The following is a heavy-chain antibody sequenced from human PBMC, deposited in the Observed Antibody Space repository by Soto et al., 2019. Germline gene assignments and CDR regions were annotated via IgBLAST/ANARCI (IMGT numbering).Heavy chain of an antibody. CDR2: INPNSGGT. Sequence: ASVKVSCKASGYTFTGYYMHWVRQAPGQGLEWMGWINPNSGGTNYAQKFQDWVTMTRDISISTSYIELIRLRSDDTAVYYCAREGRYSGHDRGFDYWGQGTLVTVSS. CDR1: GYTFTGYY. V-gene: IGHV1-2*04. J-gene: IGHJ4*02. D-gene: IGHD5-12*01. CDR3: AREGRYSGHDRGFDY.